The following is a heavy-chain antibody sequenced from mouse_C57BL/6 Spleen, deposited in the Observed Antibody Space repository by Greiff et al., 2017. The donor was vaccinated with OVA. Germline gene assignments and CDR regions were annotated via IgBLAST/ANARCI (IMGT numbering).Heavy chain of an antibody. D-gene: IGHD3-2*02. Sequence: QVQLKESGPGLVQPSQSLSITCTVSGFSLTSYGVHWVRQSPGKGLEWLGVIWSGGSTDYNAAFISRLSISKDNSKSQVFFKMNSLQADDTAIYYCARMGAQATGAMDYWGQGTSVTVSS. J-gene: IGHJ4*01. CDR1: GFSLTSYG. V-gene: IGHV2-2*01. CDR3: ARMGAQATGAMDY. CDR2: IWSGGST.